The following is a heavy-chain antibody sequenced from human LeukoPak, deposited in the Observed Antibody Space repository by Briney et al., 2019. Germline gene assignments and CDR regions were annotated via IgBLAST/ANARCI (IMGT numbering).Heavy chain of an antibody. J-gene: IGHJ6*02. CDR2: ISYDGSNN. D-gene: IGHD2-2*01. CDR3: ARDIVVVPAAIGYYYGMDV. CDR1: GFTFSSYA. V-gene: IGHV3-30-3*01. Sequence: AGGSLSLYCAASGFTFSSYAMHWLRQAPGKGLEWVAVISYDGSNNYYADSVKGRFTISRDNSKNTLYLQMNSLRAEDTAVYYCARDIVVVPAAIGYYYGMDVWGQGTTVTVSS.